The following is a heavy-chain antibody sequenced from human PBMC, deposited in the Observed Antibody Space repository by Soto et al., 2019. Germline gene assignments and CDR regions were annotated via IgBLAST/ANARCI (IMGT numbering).Heavy chain of an antibody. V-gene: IGHV1-18*04. Sequence: GASVKFSFKASGYAFTSYGISWVRQAPGQGLEWMGCIIAYKGKKNYAQNLQGRVTMTTDTSTSTAYMELTSLRSDDTAVYYCARDRFMIFGVFIIRTDYGMDVWGQGTTVT. CDR1: GYAFTSYG. J-gene: IGHJ6*02. D-gene: IGHD3-3*01. CDR2: IIAYKGKK. CDR3: ARDRFMIFGVFIIRTDYGMDV.